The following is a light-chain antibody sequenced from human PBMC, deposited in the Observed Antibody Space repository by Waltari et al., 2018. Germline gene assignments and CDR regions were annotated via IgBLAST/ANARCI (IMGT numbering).Light chain of an antibody. CDR1: NNDVGGYNY. CDR2: EVS. J-gene: IGLJ1*01. Sequence: QSALTQPASVSGSPGQSITISCTGTNNDVGGYNYVSWYQQYAGKAPKLMIYEVSNRPSGVSNRFCGSKSGNTASLTISGLQAEDEADYYCTSKTGTITYVFGTGTKVTVL. CDR3: TSKTGTITYV. V-gene: IGLV2-14*01.